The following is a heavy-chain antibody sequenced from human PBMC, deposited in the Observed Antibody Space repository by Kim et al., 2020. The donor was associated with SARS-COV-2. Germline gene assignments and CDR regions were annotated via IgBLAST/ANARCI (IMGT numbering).Heavy chain of an antibody. Sequence: GESLKISCKGSGYSFTSYWIGWVRQMPGKGLEWMGIIYPGDSDTRYSPSFQCQVTISADKSISTAYLQWSSLKASDTAMYYCARLLFNYYGSGSYYYYGMGVWGQGTTVTVTS. J-gene: IGHJ6*02. CDR2: IYPGDSDT. CDR3: ARLLFNYYGSGSYYYYGMGV. D-gene: IGHD3-10*01. CDR1: GYSFTSYW. V-gene: IGHV5-51*01.